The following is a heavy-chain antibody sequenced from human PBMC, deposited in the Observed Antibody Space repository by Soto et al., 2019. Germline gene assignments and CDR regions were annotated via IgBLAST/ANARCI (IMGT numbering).Heavy chain of an antibody. CDR2: ISAYNGNT. CDR1: GYTFTSYG. V-gene: IGHV1-18*01. D-gene: IGHD3-22*01. Sequence: QVQLVQSGAEVKKPGASVKVSCKASGYTFTSYGISWVRQAPGQGLEWMGWISAYNGNTNYAQKLQGRVTMTTDTSTSTAYMELRSLRSDDTAVYYCARVAYYYDSSGYLKHFDYWAQGTLVTVSS. J-gene: IGHJ4*02. CDR3: ARVAYYYDSSGYLKHFDY.